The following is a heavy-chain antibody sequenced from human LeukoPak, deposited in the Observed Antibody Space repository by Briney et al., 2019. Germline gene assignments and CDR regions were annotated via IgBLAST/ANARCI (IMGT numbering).Heavy chain of an antibody. J-gene: IGHJ3*02. V-gene: IGHV1-69*04. D-gene: IGHD3-10*01. CDR2: IIPIFGIA. CDR1: GGTFSSYA. CDR3: ARAGFDLWFGDPPRLPGGAFDI. Sequence: SVKVSCKASGGTFSSYAISWVRQAPGQGLEWMGRIIPIFGIANYAQKFQGRVTITADKSTSTAYMELSSLRSEDTAVYYCARAGFDLWFGDPPRLPGGAFDIWGQGTMVTVSS.